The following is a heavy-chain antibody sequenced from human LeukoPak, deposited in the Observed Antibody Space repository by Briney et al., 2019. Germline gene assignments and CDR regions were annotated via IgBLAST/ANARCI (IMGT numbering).Heavy chain of an antibody. CDR1: GFTFSDYA. Sequence: GGSLRLSRAASGFTFSDYAMNWVRQAPGKGLEWVSVISASGGGTYYADSVKGRLTISRDNSKNTLYLQMNSLRADDTALYFCAKDREQQPTFFDYWGQGTLVTVSS. CDR2: ISASGGGT. D-gene: IGHD6-13*01. V-gene: IGHV3-23*01. J-gene: IGHJ4*02. CDR3: AKDREQQPTFFDY.